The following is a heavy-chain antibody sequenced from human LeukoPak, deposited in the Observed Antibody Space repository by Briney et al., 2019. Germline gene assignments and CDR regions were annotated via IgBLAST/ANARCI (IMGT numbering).Heavy chain of an antibody. J-gene: IGHJ4*02. CDR1: GFTFTNAW. CDR3: TTYRNGHQ. Sequence: GGSLRLSCAASGFTFTNAWMSWVRQAPGKGLEWVGRIGTKTYNYATAYDASVKGRFTISRDDSEKTAYLQMNSLKTEDTAVYYCTTYRNGHQWGQGTLVTVSS. V-gene: IGHV3-73*01. D-gene: IGHD1-1*01. CDR2: IGTKTYNYAT.